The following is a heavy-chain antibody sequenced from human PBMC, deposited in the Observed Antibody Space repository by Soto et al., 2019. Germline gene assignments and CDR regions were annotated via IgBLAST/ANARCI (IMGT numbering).Heavy chain of an antibody. Sequence: PSETLSLTCAVYGGSFSGYYWSWIRQPPGKGLEWIGEINHSGSTNYNPSLKSRVTISVDTSKNQFSLKLSSVTAADTAVYYCARGYYDFWSGYFIYYYMDVWGKGTTVTVSS. V-gene: IGHV4-34*01. CDR3: ARGYYDFWSGYFIYYYMDV. CDR2: INHSGST. CDR1: GGSFSGYY. J-gene: IGHJ6*03. D-gene: IGHD3-3*01.